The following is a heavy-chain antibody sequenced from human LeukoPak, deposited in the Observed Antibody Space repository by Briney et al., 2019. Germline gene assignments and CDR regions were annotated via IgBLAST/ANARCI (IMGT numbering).Heavy chain of an antibody. CDR2: IRYDGSNK. D-gene: IGHD2-2*01. CDR1: GFTFSSYG. J-gene: IGHJ6*03. CDR3: ARDRSTQLSRDYYYYYMDV. Sequence: PGGSLRLSCAASGFTFSSYGMHWVRQAPGKGLEWVAFIRYDGSNKYYADSVKGRFTISRDNAKNSLYLQMNSLRAEDTAVYYCARDRSTQLSRDYYYYYMDVWGKGTTVTVSS. V-gene: IGHV3-30*02.